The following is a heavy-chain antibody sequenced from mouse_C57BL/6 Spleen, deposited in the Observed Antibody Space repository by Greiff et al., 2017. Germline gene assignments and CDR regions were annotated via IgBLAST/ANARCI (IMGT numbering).Heavy chain of an antibody. CDR2: INPYNGGT. J-gene: IGHJ3*01. CDR1: GYTFTDYY. Sequence: SGPVLVKPGASVKMSCKASGYTFTDYYMNWVKQSHGKSLEWIGVINPYNGGTSYNQKFKGKATLTVDKSSSTAYMELNSLTSEDSAVYYCARGPQATSAWFAYWGQGTLVTVSA. D-gene: IGHD3-2*02. CDR3: ARGPQATSAWFAY. V-gene: IGHV1-19*01.